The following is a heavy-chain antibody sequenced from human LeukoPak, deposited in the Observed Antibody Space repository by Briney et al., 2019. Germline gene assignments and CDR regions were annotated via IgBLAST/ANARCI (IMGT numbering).Heavy chain of an antibody. V-gene: IGHV1-46*01. CDR2: INPSGGST. CDR3: ARDGGYCSSTSCYWFDP. CDR1: GYTFTSYY. D-gene: IGHD2-2*01. Sequence: ASVKVSCKASGYTFTSYYMHWVRQAPGQGLEWMGIINPSGGSTSYAQKFQGRVTMTRDTSTSTVYMELSSLRSEDTAVYYCARDGGYCSSTSCYWFDPWGQGTLVTVSS. J-gene: IGHJ5*02.